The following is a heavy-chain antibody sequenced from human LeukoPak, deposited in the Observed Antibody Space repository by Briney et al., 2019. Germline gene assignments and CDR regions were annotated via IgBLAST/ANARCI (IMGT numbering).Heavy chain of an antibody. Sequence: PGGSLRLSCAASGFSVSAYWMSWVRQAPGKGLEWLSYINIGGTNTHYADSVKGRFTISRDNAKKSLYLEMNNLRAEDTAVYYCATDGAGFDTWGQGVLVTVSS. CDR3: ATDGAGFDT. CDR2: INIGGTNT. V-gene: IGHV3-11*01. J-gene: IGHJ5*02. CDR1: GFSVSAYW.